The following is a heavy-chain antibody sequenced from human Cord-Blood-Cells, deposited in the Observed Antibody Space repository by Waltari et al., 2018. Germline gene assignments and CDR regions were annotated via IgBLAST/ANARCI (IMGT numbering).Heavy chain of an antibody. V-gene: IGHV3-30*18. Sequence: QVQLVASGGGVVQPGRSLRLSCAASGFTFSSYGMPWVRQAPGKGLEWVAVISYDGSNKYYADSVKGRFTIARDNSKNTLYLEMNSLRAEDTAVYYCAKGGLRFLEWLLYYFDYWGQGTLVTVSS. J-gene: IGHJ4*02. CDR3: AKGGLRFLEWLLYYFDY. CDR1: GFTFSSYG. CDR2: ISYDGSNK. D-gene: IGHD3-3*01.